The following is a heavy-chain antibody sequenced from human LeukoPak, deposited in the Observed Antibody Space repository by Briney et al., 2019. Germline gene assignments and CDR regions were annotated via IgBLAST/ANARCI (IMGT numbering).Heavy chain of an antibody. CDR3: ARDPPPGITMVRGDSTYFDY. CDR2: IKQDGSEK. CDR1: GFTFSSYG. Sequence: GGSLRLSCAASGFTFSSYGMHWVRQAPGKGLEWVANIKQDGSEKYYVDSVKGRFTISRDNAKNSLYLQMNSLRAEDTAVYYCARDPPPGITMVRGDSTYFDYWGQGTLVTVSS. J-gene: IGHJ4*02. V-gene: IGHV3-7*01. D-gene: IGHD3-10*01.